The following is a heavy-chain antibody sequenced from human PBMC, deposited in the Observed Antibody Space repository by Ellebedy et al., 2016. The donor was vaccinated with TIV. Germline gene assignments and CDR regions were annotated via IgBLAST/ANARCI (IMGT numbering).Heavy chain of an antibody. V-gene: IGHV3-7*01. Sequence: GESLKISCAASGFTFSSYWMHWVRQAPGKGLEWVATINQGGSETYYVDSVKGRFTISRDNSKNSLYLQMNSLRADDTALYYCASAARGSGAYESFWGQGTLVTVSS. CDR1: GFTFSSYW. D-gene: IGHD5-12*01. J-gene: IGHJ4*02. CDR3: ASAARGSGAYESF. CDR2: INQGGSET.